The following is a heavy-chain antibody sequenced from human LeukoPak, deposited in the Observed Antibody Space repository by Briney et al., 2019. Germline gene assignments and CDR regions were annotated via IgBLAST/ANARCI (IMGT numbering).Heavy chain of an antibody. CDR3: ATLNGPLFEY. D-gene: IGHD2-8*01. V-gene: IGHV3-7*01. Sequence: PGGSQRLSCAASGFTFSNYWMGWVRQAPGKGLEWVASIHQHGNEKYFVDSVRGRFTISRDNAKNSLYLQMSSLRAEDTAVYYCATLNGPLFEYWGQGTLVTVSS. CDR1: GFTFSNYW. CDR2: IHQHGNEK. J-gene: IGHJ4*02.